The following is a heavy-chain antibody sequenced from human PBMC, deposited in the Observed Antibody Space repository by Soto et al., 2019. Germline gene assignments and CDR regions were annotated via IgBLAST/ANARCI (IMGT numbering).Heavy chain of an antibody. V-gene: IGHV3-30*18. CDR1: GFTFSSYG. Sequence: GGSLRLSCAASGFTFSSYGMHWVRQAPGKGLEWVAVISYDGSNKYYADSVKGRFTISRDNSKNTLYLQMNSLRAEDTAVYYCAKSHGKQLVMDYWGQGTLVTVSS. J-gene: IGHJ4*02. D-gene: IGHD6-13*01. CDR2: ISYDGSNK. CDR3: AKSHGKQLVMDY.